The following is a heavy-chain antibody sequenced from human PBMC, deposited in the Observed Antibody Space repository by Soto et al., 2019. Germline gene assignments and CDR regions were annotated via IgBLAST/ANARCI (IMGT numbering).Heavy chain of an antibody. D-gene: IGHD2-8*02. J-gene: IGHJ4*02. V-gene: IGHV3-23*01. CDR1: GFTFSNSA. CDR2: ISESGATI. CDR3: LLLAY. Sequence: PGGSLRLSCAASGFTFSNSAMTWARQAPGKGLEWVSAISESGATILYADSVKGRFTISRDNAKNSLYLQMNSLRAEDTAVYYRLLLAYWGQGTLVPVSS.